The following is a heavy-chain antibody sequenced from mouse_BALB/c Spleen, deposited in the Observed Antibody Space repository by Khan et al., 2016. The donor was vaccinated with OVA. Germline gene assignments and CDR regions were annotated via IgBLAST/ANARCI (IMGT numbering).Heavy chain of an antibody. D-gene: IGHD2-3*01. Sequence: EVELVESGGGLVQPGGSRKLSCAASGFTLSSFGMHWVRQAPEKGLEWVAYISSGSNTINYADTVKGRFTISRDNSQNTLFLQMTSLRSEDTAMYYCTRRRIYDGYYGGAMDYWGQGTSVTGSS. V-gene: IGHV5-17*02. CDR3: TRRRIYDGYYGGAMDY. CDR2: ISSGSNTI. CDR1: GFTLSSFG. J-gene: IGHJ4*01.